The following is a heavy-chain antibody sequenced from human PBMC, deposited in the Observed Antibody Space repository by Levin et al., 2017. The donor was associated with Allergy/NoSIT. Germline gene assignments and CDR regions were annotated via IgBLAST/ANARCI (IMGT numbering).Heavy chain of an antibody. D-gene: IGHD3-10*01. CDR2: ISGSGGST. CDR3: ANHYYYGSGSYYRVGAYFDY. Sequence: GESLKISCAASGFTFSSYAMSWVRQAPGKGLEWVSAISGSGGSTYYADSVKGRFTISRDNSKNTLYLQMNSLRAEDTAVYYCANHYYYGSGSYYRVGAYFDYWGQGTLVTVSS. J-gene: IGHJ4*02. CDR1: GFTFSSYA. V-gene: IGHV3-23*01.